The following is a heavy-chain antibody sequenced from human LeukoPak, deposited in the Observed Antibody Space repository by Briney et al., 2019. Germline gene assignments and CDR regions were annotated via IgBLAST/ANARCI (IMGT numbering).Heavy chain of an antibody. V-gene: IGHV4-39*01. CDR1: GGSISSGSNY. CDR3: ARVMPGSGYYKLWRDYFDY. J-gene: IGHJ4*02. D-gene: IGHD3-22*01. CDR2: IYYSGST. Sequence: KPSETLSLTCTVSGGSISSGSNYWGWIRQPPGKGLEWIGSIYYSGSTYYNPSLKSRVTISVDTSKNQFSLKLSSVTAADTAVYYCARVMPGSGYYKLWRDYFDYWGQGTLVTVSS.